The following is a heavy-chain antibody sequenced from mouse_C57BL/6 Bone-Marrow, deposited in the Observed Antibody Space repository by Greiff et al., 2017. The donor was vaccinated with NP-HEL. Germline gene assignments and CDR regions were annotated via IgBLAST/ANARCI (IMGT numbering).Heavy chain of an antibody. V-gene: IGHV5-4*01. CDR2: ISDGSSYT. J-gene: IGHJ1*03. Sequence: EVQRVESGGGLVKPGGSLKLSCAASGFTFSSYAMSWVRQTPEKRLEWVATISDGSSYTYYPDNVKGRFTISRDNAKNNLYLQMSHLKSEDTAMYYCARWLLRGDFDVWGTGTTVTVSS. CDR3: ARWLLRGDFDV. D-gene: IGHD2-3*01. CDR1: GFTFSSYA.